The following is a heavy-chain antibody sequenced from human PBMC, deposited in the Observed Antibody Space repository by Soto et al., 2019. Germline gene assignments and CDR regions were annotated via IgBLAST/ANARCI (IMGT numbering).Heavy chain of an antibody. CDR3: ARCTLSYYDILTGYYTPGWFDP. CDR1: GYSFTSYW. CDR2: IYPGDSDT. Sequence: GESLKISCKGSGYSFTSYWIGWVRQMPGKGLEWMGIIYPGDSDTRYSPSFQGQVTISAGKSISTAYLQWSSLKASDTAMYYCARCTLSYYDILTGYYTPGWFDPWGQGTLVTVSS. J-gene: IGHJ5*02. D-gene: IGHD3-9*01. V-gene: IGHV5-51*01.